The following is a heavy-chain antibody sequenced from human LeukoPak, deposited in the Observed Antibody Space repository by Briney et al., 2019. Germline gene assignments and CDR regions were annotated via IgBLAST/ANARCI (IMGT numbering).Heavy chain of an antibody. CDR3: AKDRDWFGSSWHHFDY. J-gene: IGHJ4*02. Sequence: GGSLRLSCAASGFIFSSYGMHWDRQAPGKGLEWVAVTSYDGSNEYYADSVKGRFTISRDNSKNTLYLQMNSLRAEDTAVYYCAKDRDWFGSSWHHFDYWGQGTLVTVSS. CDR2: TSYDGSNE. D-gene: IGHD6-13*01. V-gene: IGHV3-30*18. CDR1: GFIFSSYG.